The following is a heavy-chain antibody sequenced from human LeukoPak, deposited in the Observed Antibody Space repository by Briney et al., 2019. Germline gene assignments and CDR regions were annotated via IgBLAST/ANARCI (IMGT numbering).Heavy chain of an antibody. Sequence: SDTLSLTCAVSGYSISSGYYWGWLRPPPGKGLEWIGSIYHSGSTYYNPSLKSRVTISVDTSKNQFSLKLSSVTAADTAVYYCAREGGSYFSAPFDYWGQGTLVTVSS. CDR2: IYHSGST. J-gene: IGHJ4*02. V-gene: IGHV4-38-2*02. CDR1: GYSISSGYY. CDR3: AREGGSYFSAPFDY. D-gene: IGHD1-26*01.